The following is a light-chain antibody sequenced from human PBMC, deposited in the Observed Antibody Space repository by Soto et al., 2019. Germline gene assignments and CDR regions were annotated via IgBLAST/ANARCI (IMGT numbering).Light chain of an antibody. Sequence: QSALTQPASVSGSPGQSITISCTGTSSDVGGYNYVSWYQQHPGKAPKLMIYNVSNRPSGVSNRFSGSKSGNTASLTISGLQAEDEGHYYCSFFTSTNTVLFGGGTQLNVL. J-gene: IGLJ2*01. CDR1: SSDVGGYNY. CDR2: NVS. CDR3: SFFTSTNTVL. V-gene: IGLV2-14*01.